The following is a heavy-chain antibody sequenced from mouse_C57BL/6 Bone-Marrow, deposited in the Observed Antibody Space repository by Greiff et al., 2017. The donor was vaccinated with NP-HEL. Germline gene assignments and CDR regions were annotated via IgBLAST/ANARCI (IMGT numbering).Heavy chain of an antibody. CDR3: ARRDYYGTRGYWYFDV. CDR2: IDPEDGET. J-gene: IGHJ1*03. CDR1: GFNIKDYY. D-gene: IGHD1-1*01. Sequence: VQLQQSGAELVKPGASVKLSCTASGFNIKDYYMHWVKQRTEQGLEWIGRIDPEDGETKYVPKFQGKATITADTTSNTAYLQLSSLTSEDTAVYYCARRDYYGTRGYWYFDVWGTGTTVTVSS. V-gene: IGHV14-2*01.